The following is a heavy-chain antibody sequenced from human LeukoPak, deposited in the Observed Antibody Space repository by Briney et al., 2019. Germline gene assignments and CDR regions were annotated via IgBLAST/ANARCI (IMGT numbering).Heavy chain of an antibody. J-gene: IGHJ4*02. V-gene: IGHV4-4*07. Sequence: SETLSLTCTVSGGSISSYYWSWIRQPAGKGLEWIGRVYTSGSTNYNPSLKSRVTMSVDTSKNQFSLKLSSVTAADTAVYYCAGGDSAAGTDYWGQGTLVTVSS. CDR1: GGSISSYY. CDR2: VYTSGST. CDR3: AGGDSAAGTDY. D-gene: IGHD6-13*01.